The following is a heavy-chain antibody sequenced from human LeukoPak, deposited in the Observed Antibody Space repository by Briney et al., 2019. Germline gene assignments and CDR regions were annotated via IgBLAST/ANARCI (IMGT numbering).Heavy chain of an antibody. D-gene: IGHD1-26*01. CDR2: IYSGGST. CDR1: GFTVSSNY. CDR3: ASGRVGYYFDY. J-gene: IGHJ4*02. V-gene: IGHV3-66*02. Sequence: GGSLRLSCAASGFTVSSNYMNWVRQAPGKGLEWVSVIYSGGSTYYANSVKGRFTISRDNSKKTLYLQMNSLRAEDTAVYYCASGRVGYYFDYWGQGTLVTVSS.